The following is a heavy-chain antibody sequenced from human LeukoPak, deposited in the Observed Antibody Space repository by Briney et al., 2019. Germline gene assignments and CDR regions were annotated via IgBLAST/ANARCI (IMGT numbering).Heavy chain of an antibody. CDR1: GGSISSSSYY. V-gene: IGHV4-39*01. Sequence: SETLSLTCTVSGGSISSSSYYWGWTRQPPGKGLGWIGSTYYSGSTYYNPSLKSRVTISVDTSKNQFSLKLSSVTAADTAVYYCARHLRRAFDIWGQGTMVTVSS. CDR3: ARHLRRAFDI. J-gene: IGHJ3*02. CDR2: TYYSGST.